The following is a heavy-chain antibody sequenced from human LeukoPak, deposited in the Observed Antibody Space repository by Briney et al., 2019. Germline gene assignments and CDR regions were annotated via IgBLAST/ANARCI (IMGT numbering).Heavy chain of an antibody. CDR2: IYSDGST. CDR1: GFTVSSNY. D-gene: IGHD3-10*01. Sequence: GGSLRLSCAASGFTVSSNYMSWVRQAPGKGLAWVSIIYSDGSTYYADSVEGRFTISRDNSKQTLNLQMNSLRAEDTSVYYCARAAHRGFSFYYWGQGSLVTVSS. V-gene: IGHV3-66*01. J-gene: IGHJ4*02. CDR3: ARAAHRGFSFYY.